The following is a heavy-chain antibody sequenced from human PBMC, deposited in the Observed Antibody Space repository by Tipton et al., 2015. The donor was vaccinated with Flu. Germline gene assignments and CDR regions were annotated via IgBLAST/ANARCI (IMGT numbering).Heavy chain of an antibody. J-gene: IGHJ4*02. V-gene: IGHV1-2*06. CDR2: INPNSGGT. CDR1: GYTFTGYY. D-gene: IGHD3-16*01. Sequence: QLVQSGAEVKKPGASVTVSCKASGYTFTGYYMHWVRQAPGQGLEWMGRINPNSGGTNLAQKFQGRVTMTRDTSISTAYMELSRLGSGDPAVYFCARGGGGGQRPHLDEWGQGTLVTVSS. CDR3: ARGGGGGQRPHLDE.